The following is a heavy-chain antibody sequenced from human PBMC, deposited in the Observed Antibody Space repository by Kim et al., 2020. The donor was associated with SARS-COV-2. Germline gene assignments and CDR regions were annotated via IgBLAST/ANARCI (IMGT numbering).Heavy chain of an antibody. CDR1: GYTFTSYA. J-gene: IGHJ6*02. Sequence: ASVKVSCKASGYTFTSYAMNWVRQAPGQGLEWMGWINTNTGNPTYAQGFSGRFVFSLDTSVSTAYLQISSLKAEDTAVYYCARQHGAFWSGPLTNYYYYGMDVWRQGTTVTVSS. CDR3: ARQHGAFWSGPLTNYYYYGMDV. V-gene: IGHV7-4-1*02. CDR2: INTNTGNP. D-gene: IGHD3-3*01.